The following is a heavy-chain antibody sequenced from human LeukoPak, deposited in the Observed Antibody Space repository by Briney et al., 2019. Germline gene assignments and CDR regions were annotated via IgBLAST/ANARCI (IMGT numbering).Heavy chain of an antibody. Sequence: ASVKVSFKSSGYTFTGYYMHWVRQAPGQGLEWMGRINPNSGGTNYAQKFQGRVTITRDTSISTAYMELSRLRSDDTAVYYCVFYDILTGYYGRDYWGQGTLVTVSS. CDR3: VFYDILTGYYGRDY. D-gene: IGHD3-9*01. CDR2: INPNSGGT. J-gene: IGHJ4*02. CDR1: GYTFTGYY. V-gene: IGHV1-2*06.